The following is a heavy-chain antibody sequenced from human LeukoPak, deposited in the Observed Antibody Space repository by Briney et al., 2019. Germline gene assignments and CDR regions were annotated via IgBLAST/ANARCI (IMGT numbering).Heavy chain of an antibody. CDR3: ARAYYDSSGYFGWGTDYYYYYMDV. D-gene: IGHD3-22*01. V-gene: IGHV1-2*02. J-gene: IGHJ6*03. Sequence: ASVKVSCKASGYTFTANYIHWVPQAPGQGLEWVGGIHPKSGDANYAQKLRDRVTLTRDTAINTAYMELSGLRSDDAAVYYCARAYYDSSGYFGWGTDYYYYYMDVWGEGTTVTISS. CDR1: GYTFTANY. CDR2: IHPKSGDA.